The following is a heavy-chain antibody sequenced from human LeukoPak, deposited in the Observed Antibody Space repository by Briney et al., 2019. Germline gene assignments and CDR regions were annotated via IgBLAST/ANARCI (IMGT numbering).Heavy chain of an antibody. V-gene: IGHV3-23*01. CDR2: ISGSGGST. D-gene: IGHD6-13*01. CDR3: AKDSFSSQQLAPGYFDY. J-gene: IGHJ4*02. Sequence: PGGSLRLSCAASGFTFSSYAMSWVRQAPGKGLEWVSAISGSGGSTYYADSVKGRFTISRDNSKNTLYLQMNSLRAEDTAVYYCAKDSFSSQQLAPGYFDYGGQGTLVTVSS. CDR1: GFTFSSYA.